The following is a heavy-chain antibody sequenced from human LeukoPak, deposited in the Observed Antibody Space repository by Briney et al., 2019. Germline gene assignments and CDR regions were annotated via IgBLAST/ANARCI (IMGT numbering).Heavy chain of an antibody. CDR3: ARNLDTAMVSYHY. Sequence: PSETLSLTCAVYGGSFSGYYWSWIRQPPGKGLEWIGEINHSGSTNYNPSLKSRVTISVDTSKNQFSLKLSSVTAADTAVYYCARNLDTAMVSYHYMGQGNPVPGSP. D-gene: IGHD5-18*01. CDR2: INHSGST. CDR1: GGSFSGYY. J-gene: IGHJ4*02. V-gene: IGHV4-34*01.